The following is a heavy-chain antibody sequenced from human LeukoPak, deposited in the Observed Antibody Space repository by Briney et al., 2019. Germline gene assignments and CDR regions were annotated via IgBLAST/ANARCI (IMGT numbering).Heavy chain of an antibody. V-gene: IGHV4-59*12. J-gene: IGHJ4*02. CDR2: IYYSGST. CDR1: GGSISSYY. CDR3: ARGYYYDSSGYQLDY. D-gene: IGHD3-22*01. Sequence: SETLSLTCTVSGGSISSYYWSWIRQPPGKGLEWIGYIYYSGSTNYNPSLKSRVTISVDRSKNQFSLKLSSVTAADTAVYYCARGYYYDSSGYQLDYWGQGTLVTVSS.